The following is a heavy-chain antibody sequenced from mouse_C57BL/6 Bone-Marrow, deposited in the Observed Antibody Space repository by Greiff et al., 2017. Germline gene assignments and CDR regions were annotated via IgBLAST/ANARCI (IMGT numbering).Heavy chain of an antibody. D-gene: IGHD2-12*01. V-gene: IGHV1-63*01. J-gene: IGHJ4*01. CDR2: IYPGGGYT. Sequence: QVHVKQSGAELVRPGTSVKMSCKASGYTFTNYWIGWAKQRPGHGLEWIGDIYPGGGYTNYNEKFKGKATVTADKSSSTAYMQFSSLTSEDSAIYYCARYFYNYAMDYWGQGTSVTVSA. CDR1: GYTFTNYW. CDR3: ARYFYNYAMDY.